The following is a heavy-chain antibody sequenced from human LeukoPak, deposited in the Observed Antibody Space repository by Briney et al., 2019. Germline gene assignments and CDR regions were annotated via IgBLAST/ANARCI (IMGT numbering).Heavy chain of an antibody. Sequence: PGGSLRLSCAASGFTFRSYWMSWVRQAPGKGLEWVANIKQDGSEKYFVDSVKGRFTISRDNSKNALYLQMNSLRAEDTAVYYCGRDLDWGAFDHWGQGTLVTVSS. CDR2: IKQDGSEK. J-gene: IGHJ4*02. CDR1: GFTFRSYW. V-gene: IGHV3-7*03. D-gene: IGHD3-9*01. CDR3: GRDLDWGAFDH.